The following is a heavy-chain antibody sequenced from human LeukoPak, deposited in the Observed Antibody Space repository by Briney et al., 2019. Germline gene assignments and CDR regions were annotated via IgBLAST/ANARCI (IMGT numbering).Heavy chain of an antibody. Sequence: GGSLRLSCAASGFTVSSKCMSWVRQAPGTGLEWVSAIFDRGSTYYADSVKGRFTISRDNSKNTLYLQMNSLRAEDTAVYYCAKPTTYYYDSSGYFDYWGQGTLVTVSS. V-gene: IGHV3-66*04. CDR2: IFDRGST. CDR3: AKPTTYYYDSSGYFDY. CDR1: GFTVSSKC. J-gene: IGHJ4*02. D-gene: IGHD3-22*01.